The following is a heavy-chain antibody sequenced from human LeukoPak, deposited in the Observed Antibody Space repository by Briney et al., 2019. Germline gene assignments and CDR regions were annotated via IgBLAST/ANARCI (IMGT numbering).Heavy chain of an antibody. CDR3: ARDLTGDFGYFDY. D-gene: IGHD7-27*01. CDR2: IIPIFGTA. Sequence: GASVKVSCKASGGTFSSYAISWVRQAPGQGLEWMGGIIPIFGTANYAQKFQGRVTITADESTSTAYMELSSLRSEDTAVYYCARDLTGDFGYFDYWGQGTLVTVSS. J-gene: IGHJ4*02. CDR1: GGTFSSYA. V-gene: IGHV1-69*13.